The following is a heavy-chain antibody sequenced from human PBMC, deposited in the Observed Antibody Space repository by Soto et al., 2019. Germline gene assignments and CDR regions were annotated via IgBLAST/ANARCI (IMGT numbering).Heavy chain of an antibody. CDR2: IYYSGST. CDR3: ARRKQGVTMVRGVIITSGYGMDV. Sequence: SETLSHTCTVSGGSISSSSYYWGWIRQPPGKGLEWIGSIYYSGSTYYNPSLKSRVTISVDTSKNQFSLKLSSVTAADTAVYYCARRKQGVTMVRGVIITSGYGMDVWGQGTTFTVSS. D-gene: IGHD3-10*01. V-gene: IGHV4-39*01. CDR1: GGSISSSSYY. J-gene: IGHJ6*02.